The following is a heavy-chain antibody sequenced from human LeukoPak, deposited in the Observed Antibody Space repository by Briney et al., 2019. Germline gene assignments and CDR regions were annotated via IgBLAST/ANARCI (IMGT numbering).Heavy chain of an antibody. J-gene: IGHJ6*02. V-gene: IGHV3-30*18. CDR3: AKGAGYGGNHPYYYYYGMDV. CDR2: ISYDGSNK. D-gene: IGHD4-23*01. Sequence: GGSLRLSCAASGFTFSSYGMHWVRQAPGKGLEWVAVISYDGSNKYYADSVKGRFTISRDNSKNTLYLQMNSLRAEDTAVYYCAKGAGYGGNHPYYYYYGMDVWGQGTTVTVSS. CDR1: GFTFSSYG.